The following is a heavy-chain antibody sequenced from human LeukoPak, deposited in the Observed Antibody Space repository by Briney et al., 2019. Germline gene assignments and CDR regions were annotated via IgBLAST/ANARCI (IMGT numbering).Heavy chain of an antibody. CDR2: ISWNSGSI. V-gene: IGHV3-9*03. CDR3: AKGAYYDFWSGYFHFDY. CDR1: GFTFDDYA. D-gene: IGHD3-3*01. Sequence: PGRFLRLSCAASGFTFDDYAMHWVRQAPGKGLEWVSGISWNSGSIGYADSVKGRFTISRDNAKNSLYLQMNSLRAEDMALYYCAKGAYYDFWSGYFHFDYWGQGTLVTVSS. J-gene: IGHJ4*02.